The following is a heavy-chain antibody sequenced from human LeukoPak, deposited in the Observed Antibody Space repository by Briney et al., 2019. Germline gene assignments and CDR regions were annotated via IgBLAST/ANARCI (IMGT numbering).Heavy chain of an antibody. J-gene: IGHJ3*02. CDR3: ARERNYDSSGYLNDAFDI. CDR2: INPNSGGT. D-gene: IGHD3-22*01. CDR1: GYTFTSYD. Sequence: GASVKVSCKASGYTFTSYDINWVRQAPGQGLEWMGRINPNSGGTNYAQKFQGRVTMTRDTSISTAYMELSRLRSDDTAVYYCARERNYDSSGYLNDAFDIWGQGTMVTVSS. V-gene: IGHV1-2*06.